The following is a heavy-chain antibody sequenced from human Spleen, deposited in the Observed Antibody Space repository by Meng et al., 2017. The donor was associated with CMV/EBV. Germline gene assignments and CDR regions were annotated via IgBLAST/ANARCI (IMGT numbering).Heavy chain of an antibody. V-gene: IGHV3-7*04. CDR1: GFTFSNYW. CDR3: ARGTTRIDY. J-gene: IGHJ4*02. CDR2: IKQDGSEK. Sequence: GESLKISCAASGFTFSNYWMSWVRQAPGKGLEWVANIKQDGSEKYYVDSVKGRFTISRDNAKNSLYLQMNSLRAEDTAVYYCARGTTRIDYWGQGTLVTVSS. D-gene: IGHD2-2*01.